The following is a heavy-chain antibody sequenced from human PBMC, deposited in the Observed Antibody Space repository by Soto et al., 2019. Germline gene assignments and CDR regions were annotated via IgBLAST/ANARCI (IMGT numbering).Heavy chain of an antibody. CDR1: GFSLTTVGMH. Sequence: SGPTLVNPTQTLTLTCTFSGFSLTTVGMHVSWIRQPPGKALEWLARIDWDDDKWYSPPLKTRLTISKDTSKNRVVLTMTNMDPVDTATYYCARMTTTHSFAFWGQGTLVTVSS. CDR3: ARMTTTHSFAF. CDR2: IDWDDDK. J-gene: IGHJ4*02. V-gene: IGHV2-70*04. D-gene: IGHD4-4*01.